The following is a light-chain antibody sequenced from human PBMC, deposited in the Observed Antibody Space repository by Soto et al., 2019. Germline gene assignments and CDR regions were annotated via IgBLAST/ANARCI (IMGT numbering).Light chain of an antibody. CDR2: AAS. Sequence: EIVLTQSPGTLSLSPGERATLSCRASQSVSSSYLVWHQQKPGQAPRLLIYAASRRATGIPDRFSGSGSGTDFTLTISRLEPEDFAVYYCQQYGGSPQFTFGPGTKVEI. CDR1: QSVSSSY. J-gene: IGKJ3*01. CDR3: QQYGGSPQFT. V-gene: IGKV3-20*01.